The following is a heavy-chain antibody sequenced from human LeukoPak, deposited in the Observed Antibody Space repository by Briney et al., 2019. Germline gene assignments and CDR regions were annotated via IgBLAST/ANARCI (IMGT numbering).Heavy chain of an antibody. J-gene: IGHJ4*02. CDR1: GFTVSSNY. CDR2: IYSGGST. CDR3: ARALAAEGIYYFDY. D-gene: IGHD6-13*01. V-gene: IGHV3-66*01. Sequence: GGSLRLSCAASGFTVSSNYMSWVRQAPGKGLEWVSVIYSGGSTYYADSVKGRFTISRDNSKNTLYLQMNSLRAEDTAVYYCARALAAEGIYYFDYWGQGTLVTVSS.